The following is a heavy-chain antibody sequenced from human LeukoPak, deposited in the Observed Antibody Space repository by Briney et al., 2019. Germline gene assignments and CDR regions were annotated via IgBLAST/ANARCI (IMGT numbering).Heavy chain of an antibody. D-gene: IGHD3-3*01. V-gene: IGHV4-59*08. Sequence: SETLSLTCTVSGGSISSYYWSWIRQRPGKGLEWIGYIYYSGSTNYNPSLKSRVTISVDTSKNQFSLKLSSVTAADTAVYYCARGALGDFWSGSLTFDYWGQGTLVTVSS. CDR2: IYYSGST. J-gene: IGHJ4*02. CDR3: ARGALGDFWSGSLTFDY. CDR1: GGSISSYY.